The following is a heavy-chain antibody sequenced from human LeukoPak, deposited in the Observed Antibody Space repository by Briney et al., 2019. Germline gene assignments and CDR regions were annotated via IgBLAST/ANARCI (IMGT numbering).Heavy chain of an antibody. CDR1: DGSFTGYF. J-gene: IGHJ6*02. CDR2: INHGGST. Sequence: SETLSLTCAISDGSFTGYFWNWVRQAPGKGLEWIGDINHGGSTNYNPSLRSRVTMSVDTSKNQFSLKLSSVTAADTAVYYCARVAIFGVVINAMDVWGQGTTVTVSS. CDR3: ARVAIFGVVINAMDV. D-gene: IGHD3-3*01. V-gene: IGHV4-34*01.